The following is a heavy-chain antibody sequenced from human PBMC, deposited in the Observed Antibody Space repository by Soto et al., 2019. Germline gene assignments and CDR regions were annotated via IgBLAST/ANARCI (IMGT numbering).Heavy chain of an antibody. CDR1: GFTFSSYG. D-gene: IGHD3-22*01. V-gene: IGHV3-33*01. CDR3: ARDHYYDSSGYYSHYYFDY. CDR2: IWYDGSNK. Sequence: GGSLRLSCAASGFTFSSYGMHWVRQAPGKGLEWVAVIWYDGSNKYYADSVKGRLTISRDNSKNTLYLQMNSLRAEDTAVYYCARDHYYDSSGYYSHYYFDYWGQGTLVTVSS. J-gene: IGHJ4*02.